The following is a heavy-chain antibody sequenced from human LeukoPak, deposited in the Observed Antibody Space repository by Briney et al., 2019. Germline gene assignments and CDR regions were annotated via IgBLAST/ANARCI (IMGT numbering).Heavy chain of an antibody. V-gene: IGHV3-23*01. CDR2: FGGGSSST. D-gene: IGHD1-1*01. Sequence: PGGSLGLSCAASGFTFSSYAMSWVRQAPGRGLEWVSAFGGGSSSTYYADSVRGRFTISRDNSKNTVYLQMDSLRAEDTAVYYCAKENPLQNWNYDYWGQGTLVTVSS. CDR3: AKENPLQNWNYDY. CDR1: GFTFSSYA. J-gene: IGHJ4*02.